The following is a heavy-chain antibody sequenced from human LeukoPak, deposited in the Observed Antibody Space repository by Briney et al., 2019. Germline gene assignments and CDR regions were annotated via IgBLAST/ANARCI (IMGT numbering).Heavy chain of an antibody. CDR1: GYIFTSHW. Sequence: VESLKPYFKGSGYIFTSHWITWVRQMPGKGLEWMGRIAPGDSYTNYSPSFQGHVTISADKSDSTAYLQWSSLKASDTAMYYCARHRDCSTGSWYPEFWGQGTRTTVSS. CDR3: ARHRDCSTGSWYPEF. CDR2: IAPGDSYT. J-gene: IGHJ4*02. V-gene: IGHV5-10-1*01. D-gene: IGHD2-15*01.